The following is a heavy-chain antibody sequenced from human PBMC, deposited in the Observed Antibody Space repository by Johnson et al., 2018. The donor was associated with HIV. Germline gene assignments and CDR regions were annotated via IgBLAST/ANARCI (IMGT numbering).Heavy chain of an antibody. CDR3: AKTYYDFWSGYFGAFDI. D-gene: IGHD3-3*01. CDR2: ISYDGNNK. J-gene: IGHJ3*02. V-gene: IGHV3-30*18. CDR1: GFTFSTYA. Sequence: QVQLVESGGGVVQPGRSLRLSCTASGFTFSTYAMHWVRRAPGKGLEWVAFISYDGNNKYYADSVTGRFTFSRDNSKNTLYLQMNSLRAEDTALYYCAKTYYDFWSGYFGAFDIWGQGTMVTVSS.